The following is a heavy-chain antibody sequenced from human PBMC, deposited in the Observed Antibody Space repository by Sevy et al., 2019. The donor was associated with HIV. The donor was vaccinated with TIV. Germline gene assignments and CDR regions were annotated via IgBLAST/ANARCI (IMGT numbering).Heavy chain of an antibody. Sequence: GGSLRLSCKASGFTFSSYWMQWVRQAPGKGLEWVANIRQDGREIYYVGSVKGRFTISRDNAENALYLQMDGLRVEDTAVYYCARRYFDLWVQGTLVTVSS. CDR2: IRQDGREI. V-gene: IGHV3-7*01. J-gene: IGHJ4*02. CDR1: GFTFSSYW. CDR3: ARRYFDL.